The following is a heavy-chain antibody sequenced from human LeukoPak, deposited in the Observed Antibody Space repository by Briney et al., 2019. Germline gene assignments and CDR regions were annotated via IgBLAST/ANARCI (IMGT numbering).Heavy chain of an antibody. D-gene: IGHD3-22*01. J-gene: IGHJ4*02. V-gene: IGHV4-39*01. CDR2: IYYSGTT. Sequence: SETLSLTCTVSGGSISSSSYYWGWIRQPPGKGLEWIASIYYSGTTYYNLSLKSRASISADTSKNQFSLKLSSVTAADTAVYYCTSRGWIVGLVDYWGQGTLVTVSS. CDR1: GGSISSSSYY. CDR3: TSRGWIVGLVDY.